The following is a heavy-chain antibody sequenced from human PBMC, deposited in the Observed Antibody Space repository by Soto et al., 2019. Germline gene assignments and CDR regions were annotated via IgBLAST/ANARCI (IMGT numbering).Heavy chain of an antibody. Sequence: PGGSLRLSCAASEFTFSIYGMHWVRQAPGRGLEWVAVISYDGSNKYYANSVKGRITISRDNSKNTLYLQMNSLRAEDTAVYYCAKGDYYGMDVWGQGTTVTVSS. V-gene: IGHV3-30*18. J-gene: IGHJ6*02. CDR2: ISYDGSNK. CDR1: EFTFSIYG. CDR3: AKGDYYGMDV.